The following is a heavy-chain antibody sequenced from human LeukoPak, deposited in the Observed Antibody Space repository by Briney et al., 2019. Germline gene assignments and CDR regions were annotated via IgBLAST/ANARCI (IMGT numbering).Heavy chain of an antibody. CDR1: GGSISSYY. CDR2: IYYSGST. CDR3: ARLTDWFDP. V-gene: IGHV4-59*01. Sequence: PSETLSLTCTVSGGSISSYYWSWIRQPPGKGLEWIGYIYYSGSTNYNPSLKSRVTISVDTSKNQFSLKLSSVTAADTAVYYCARLTDWFDPWGQGTLFTVSS. J-gene: IGHJ5*02.